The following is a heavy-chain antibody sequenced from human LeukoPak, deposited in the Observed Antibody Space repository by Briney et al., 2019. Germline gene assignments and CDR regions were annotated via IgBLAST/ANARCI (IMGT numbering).Heavy chain of an antibody. J-gene: IGHJ4*02. CDR3: ARGHRGDDY. CDR1: GGSISSGAYF. CDR2: INHSGST. Sequence: SETLSLTCTVSGGSISSGAYFWSWIRQPPGKGLEWIGEINHSGSTNYNPSLKSRVTISVDTSKNQFSLKLSSVTAADTAVYYCARGHRGDDYWGQGTLVTVSS. D-gene: IGHD3-10*01. V-gene: IGHV4-39*07.